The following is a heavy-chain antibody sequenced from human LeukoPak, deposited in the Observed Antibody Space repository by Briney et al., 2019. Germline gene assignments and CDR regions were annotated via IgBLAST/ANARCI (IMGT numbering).Heavy chain of an antibody. CDR1: CRSFNGYY. CDR3: ARGTMTTVTYYFDY. V-gene: IGHV4-34*01. Sequence: SETLSLTCAVYCRSFNGYYWIWIRQPPGKGLEWIGEINNSGSTNYNPSLKSRVTISVDTTKNQFSLKLSTVTTAETAVYYCARGTMTTVTYYFDYWGQGTLVTVSS. D-gene: IGHD4-17*01. J-gene: IGHJ4*02. CDR2: INNSGST.